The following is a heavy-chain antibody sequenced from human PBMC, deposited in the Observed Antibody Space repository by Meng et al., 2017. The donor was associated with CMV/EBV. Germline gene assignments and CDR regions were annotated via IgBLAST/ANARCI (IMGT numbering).Heavy chain of an antibody. Sequence: GGSLRLSCAASGFTFSTYSMNWFRQAPGKGLEWVSYISSSSTTIYYADSVKGRFNISRDNAKYSLYLQMKNLRAQDTAVYYCASTPQYYSDGSGYLVSGGNWGQGTLVTVSS. CDR2: ISSSSTTI. CDR1: GFTFSTYS. CDR3: ASTPQYYSDGSGYLVSGGN. D-gene: IGHD3-22*01. V-gene: IGHV3-48*04. J-gene: IGHJ4*02.